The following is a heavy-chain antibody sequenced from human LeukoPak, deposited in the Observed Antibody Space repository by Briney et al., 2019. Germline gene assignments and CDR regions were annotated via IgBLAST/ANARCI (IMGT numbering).Heavy chain of an antibody. V-gene: IGHV3-21*01. J-gene: IGHJ2*01. CDR3: ARDRHCSSTSCYNWYFDL. Sequence: GGSLRLSCAASGFTFSSYSMNWVRQAPGKGLEWVSSISSSSSYIYYADSVKGRFTISRDNAKNSLYLQMNSLRAEDTAVYYCARDRHCSSTSCYNWYFDLWGRGTLVTVSS. CDR2: ISSSSSYI. D-gene: IGHD2-2*01. CDR1: GFTFSSYS.